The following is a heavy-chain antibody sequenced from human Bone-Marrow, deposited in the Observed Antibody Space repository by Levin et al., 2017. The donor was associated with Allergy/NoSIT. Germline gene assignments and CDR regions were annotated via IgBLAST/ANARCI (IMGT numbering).Heavy chain of an antibody. V-gene: IGHV5-51*01. CDR1: GYSFTGHW. D-gene: IGHD2-8*02. CDR2: IYPGDSHL. CDR3: ARDDCTGGACVAYDLDV. Sequence: GESLKISCQGSGYSFTGHWIGWVRQMPGKGLEWMGIIYPGDSHLKNSPSFAGQVTISFDTSVSTAYLQWSSLKASDTAMYYCARDDCTGGACVAYDLDVWGQGTTVTVSS. J-gene: IGHJ6*02.